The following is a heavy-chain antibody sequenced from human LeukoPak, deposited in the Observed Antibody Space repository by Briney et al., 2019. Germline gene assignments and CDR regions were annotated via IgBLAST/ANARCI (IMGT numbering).Heavy chain of an antibody. CDR1: GGSIRSWNDY. J-gene: IGHJ5*02. V-gene: IGHV4-39*07. CDR2: IYYTGTT. CDR3: ARDHGYANWFDP. Sequence: SETLSLTCTVSGGSIRSWNDYWGWIRQPPGKGLEYIGSIYYTGTTYYKSSLKSRVTISVVTSKNQFSLKLNSVTAADTAVYYCARDHGYANWFDPWGQGTLVTVSS. D-gene: IGHD5-18*01.